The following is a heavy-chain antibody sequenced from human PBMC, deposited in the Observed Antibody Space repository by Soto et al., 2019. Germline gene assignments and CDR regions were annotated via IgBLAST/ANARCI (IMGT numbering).Heavy chain of an antibody. V-gene: IGHV4-30-2*01. CDR3: ARDQLEGNWFDP. D-gene: IGHD1-1*01. CDR2: IYHSGST. Sequence: QLHLQESGSGLVRPSQTLSLTCVVSGGSISSGGYSWNWIRQPPGKGLEWIGYIYHSGSTLYNPSLKRRVTISVAKSKNQFSLKLTSVTAADTAVYYCARDQLEGNWFDPWGQGTLVTVSS. CDR1: GGSISSGGYS. J-gene: IGHJ5*02.